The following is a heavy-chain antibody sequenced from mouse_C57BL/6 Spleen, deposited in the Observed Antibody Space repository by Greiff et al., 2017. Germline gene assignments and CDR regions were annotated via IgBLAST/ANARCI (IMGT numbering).Heavy chain of an antibody. D-gene: IGHD2-4*01. CDR1: GYTFTSYW. Sequence: VQPQQSGAELAKPGASVKLSCKASGYTFTSYWMHWVKQRPGQGLEWIGYINPSSGYTKYNQKFKDKATLTADKSSSTAYMQLSSLTYEDSAVYYCAPYDYDDEAWFAYWGQGTLVTVSA. J-gene: IGHJ3*01. CDR2: INPSSGYT. CDR3: APYDYDDEAWFAY. V-gene: IGHV1-7*01.